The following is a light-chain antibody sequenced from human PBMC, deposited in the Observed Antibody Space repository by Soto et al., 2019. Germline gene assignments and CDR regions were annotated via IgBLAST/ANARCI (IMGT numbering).Light chain of an antibody. Sequence: QSVLTQPPSAAGSPGQSVTISCTGTSSDVGGYDYVSWYQQHPGKAPKLMVYEVTIRPSGVSARFSGSKSGNTASLTVSGLQAEDEADYYCSSYTGGNPSYVFGPGTKVTVL. V-gene: IGLV2-8*01. CDR3: SSYTGGNPSYV. CDR2: EVT. J-gene: IGLJ1*01. CDR1: SSDVGGYDY.